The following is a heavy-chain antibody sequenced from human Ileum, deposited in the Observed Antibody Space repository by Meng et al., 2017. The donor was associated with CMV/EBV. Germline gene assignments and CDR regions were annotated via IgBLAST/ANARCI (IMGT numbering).Heavy chain of an antibody. CDR3: ARGSNWFDS. CDR1: GYNFISYE. J-gene: IGHJ5*01. CDR2: VNTNSGDT. Sequence: KVSCKASGYNFISYEINWIRQASGQGLEWMGGVNTNSGDTGYAQKFQGRVTMTRDTSINTAYMELSSLTSEDTAVYYCARGSNWFDSWGRGTLVTVSS. V-gene: IGHV1-8*01.